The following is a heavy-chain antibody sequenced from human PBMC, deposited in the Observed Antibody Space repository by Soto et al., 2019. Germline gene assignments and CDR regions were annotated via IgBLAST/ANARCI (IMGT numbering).Heavy chain of an antibody. CDR3: ARAYAGNSGHYDF. J-gene: IGHJ4*02. CDR1: GGSIYSDHW. Sequence: PSETLSLTCTVSGGSIYSDHWWSWVRQSQGKGLEWIGEIFRSGYTNYSPSLTGRVTMSIDKSKNQFSLTLTSATAADTAIYFCARAYAGNSGHYDFWGRGTQVTVSS. V-gene: IGHV4-4*02. CDR2: IFRSGYT. D-gene: IGHD3-22*01.